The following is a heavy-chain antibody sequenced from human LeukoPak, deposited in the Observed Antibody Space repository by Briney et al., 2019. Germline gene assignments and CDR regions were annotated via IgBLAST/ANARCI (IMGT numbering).Heavy chain of an antibody. CDR2: IIPIFGTA. Sequence: VASVKVSCKASGGTFSSYAISWVRQAPGQGLAWMGGIIPIFGTANYAQKFQGRVTITTDESTSTAYMELSSLRSEDTAVYYCARADSSSPMAGFDPWGQGTLVTVSS. CDR1: GGTFSSYA. CDR3: ARADSSSPMAGFDP. V-gene: IGHV1-69*05. D-gene: IGHD6-13*01. J-gene: IGHJ5*02.